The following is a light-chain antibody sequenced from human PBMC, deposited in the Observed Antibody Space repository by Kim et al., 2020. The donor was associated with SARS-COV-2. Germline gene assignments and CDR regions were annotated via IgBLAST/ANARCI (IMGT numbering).Light chain of an antibody. CDR3: NSRDSNDNVV. CDR2: GKN. CDR1: SLRSYY. V-gene: IGLV3-19*01. J-gene: IGLJ2*01. Sequence: SSELTQDPAVSVALGQTVRITCQGDSLRSYYATWYQQKPGQAPILVIYGKNTRPSGIPDRFSGSSSGNTASFTITGTQAGDEADYYCNSRDSNDNVVFGG.